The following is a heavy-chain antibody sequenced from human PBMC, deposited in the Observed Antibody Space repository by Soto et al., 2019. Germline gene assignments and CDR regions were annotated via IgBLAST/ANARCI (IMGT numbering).Heavy chain of an antibody. D-gene: IGHD5-18*01. Sequence: GESLKISCKGFGYSFTSYLIWWVRQMPVKGPEWMGIIYPGDSNTRYSPSFQGQVTISADKSINTAYLQWNSLKASDTAMYYCARGGPGYSHGYGAMDFWGQGTTVTFSS. CDR1: GYSFTSYL. V-gene: IGHV5-51*01. CDR2: IYPGDSNT. CDR3: ARGGPGYSHGYGAMDF. J-gene: IGHJ6*02.